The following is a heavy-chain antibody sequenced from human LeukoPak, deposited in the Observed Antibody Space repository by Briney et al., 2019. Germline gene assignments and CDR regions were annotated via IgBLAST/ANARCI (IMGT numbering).Heavy chain of an antibody. V-gene: IGHV4-30-4*08. D-gene: IGHD2-21*01. Sequence: PSETLSLTCTVSGGSISSGDYYWSWIRQPPGKGLEWIRHIYYSGSTYYNPSLKSRVTISVDTSKNQFSLKLSSVTAADTAVYYCARDIAVNWFDPWGQGTLVTVSS. CDR3: ARDIAVNWFDP. J-gene: IGHJ5*02. CDR2: IYYSGST. CDR1: GGSISSGDYY.